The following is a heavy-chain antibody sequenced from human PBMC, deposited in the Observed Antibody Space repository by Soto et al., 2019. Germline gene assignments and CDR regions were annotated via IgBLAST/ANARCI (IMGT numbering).Heavy chain of an antibody. V-gene: IGHV3-23*01. D-gene: IGHD2-2*01. Sequence: GVLRLSCEVYGFTFNKFAMNWVQQAPGKGLEWVSAISGSGESTYYADSVKGRFSISRDNSKKTLYLQMNSLRAEDTAVYYCAKDLYCSSTSCDGDFDYWGQGTMVTVSS. J-gene: IGHJ4*02. CDR3: AKDLYCSSTSCDGDFDY. CDR1: GFTFNKFA. CDR2: ISGSGEST.